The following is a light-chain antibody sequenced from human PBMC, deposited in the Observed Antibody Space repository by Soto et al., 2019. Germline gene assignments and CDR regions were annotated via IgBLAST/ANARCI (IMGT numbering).Light chain of an antibody. Sequence: EIVLTQSPGTLSLSPGERATLSCRASQSVSSIYVAWYHQKPGQAPRLLNEGASSSATSIPDRFSGSGSGTDFTLTISRLAPEEFAVYYCPHYGSLVLTFGGGTKVEIK. CDR1: QSVSSIY. CDR3: PHYGSLVLT. V-gene: IGKV3-20*01. CDR2: GAS. J-gene: IGKJ4*01.